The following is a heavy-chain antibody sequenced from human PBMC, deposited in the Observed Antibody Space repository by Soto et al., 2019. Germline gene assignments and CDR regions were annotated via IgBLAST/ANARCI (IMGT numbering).Heavy chain of an antibody. Sequence: QVQLVESGGGVVQPGRSLRLSCAASGFTFSSYAMHWVRQAPGKGLEWVAVISYDGSNKYYADSVKGRFTISRDNSKNTLSLQMNSLRAEDTAVYYCATVRTPIAAADGFDYWGQGTLVTVSS. CDR1: GFTFSSYA. V-gene: IGHV3-30-3*01. D-gene: IGHD6-13*01. CDR2: ISYDGSNK. J-gene: IGHJ4*02. CDR3: ATVRTPIAAADGFDY.